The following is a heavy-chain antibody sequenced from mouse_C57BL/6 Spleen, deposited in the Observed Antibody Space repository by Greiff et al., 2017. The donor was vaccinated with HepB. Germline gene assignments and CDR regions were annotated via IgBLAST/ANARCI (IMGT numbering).Heavy chain of an antibody. Sequence: VQLQESGAELARPGASVKMSCTASGYTFTSYSMHWVNQRPGQGLEWIGYINPSSGYTKYNQKFKDKATLTADTSSSTAYMQLSSLTSEDTAVYYCARSGIGDYDEMDYWGQGTSVTVSS. D-gene: IGHD2-4*01. CDR2: INPSSGYT. V-gene: IGHV1-4*01. CDR1: GYTFTSYS. J-gene: IGHJ4*01. CDR3: ARSGIGDYDEMDY.